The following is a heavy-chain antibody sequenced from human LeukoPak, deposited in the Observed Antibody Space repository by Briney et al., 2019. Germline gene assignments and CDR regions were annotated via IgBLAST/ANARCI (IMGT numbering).Heavy chain of an antibody. CDR3: VGSWYDSLDY. Sequence: SETLSLTCTVSGGSISSYYWSWIRQPPGKGLEWIGYIYYSGSTNYNPSLKSRVTISVDTSKNQFSLKLSSVTAADTAVYYCVGSWYDSLDYWGQGTLVTVSS. CDR2: IYYSGST. D-gene: IGHD6-13*01. CDR1: GGSISSYY. J-gene: IGHJ4*02. V-gene: IGHV4-59*08.